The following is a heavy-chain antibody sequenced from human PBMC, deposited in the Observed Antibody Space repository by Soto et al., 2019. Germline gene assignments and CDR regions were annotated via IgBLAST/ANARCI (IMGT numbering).Heavy chain of an antibody. CDR2: VSFDSYYI. J-gene: IGHJ4*02. Sequence: EVQLVQSGGGLVKPGESLRLSCAASGFTFSSYSMNWVRQAPGKGLEWVSLVSFDSYYIYYADSVKGRFTISRDNAKNSVYLQMNSLRAEDTAVYYCARERGWQLYFDYWGQGALVTVSS. V-gene: IGHV3-21*01. CDR1: GFTFSSYS. D-gene: IGHD6-13*01. CDR3: ARERGWQLYFDY.